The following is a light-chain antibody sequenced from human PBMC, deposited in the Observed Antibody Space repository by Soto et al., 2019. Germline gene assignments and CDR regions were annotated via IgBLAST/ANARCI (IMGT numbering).Light chain of an antibody. CDR1: SSDVGGYNF. CDR3: SSYTSSTTQV. Sequence: QSALTQPASVSGSPGQSITISCTGTSSDVGGYNFVSWYQHRPGMAPKLLIYDVSNRPSGVSNRFSGSKSGNTSSLTISGLQAEDEADYYCSSYTSSTTQVFGTGTKLTVL. CDR2: DVS. J-gene: IGLJ1*01. V-gene: IGLV2-14*03.